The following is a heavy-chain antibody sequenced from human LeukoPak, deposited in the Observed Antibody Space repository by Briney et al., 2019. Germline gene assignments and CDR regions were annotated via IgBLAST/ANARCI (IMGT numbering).Heavy chain of an antibody. J-gene: IGHJ5*02. CDR1: GFTFSSTG. CDR3: ATDGSGWSRSS. Sequence: GGSLRLSCAASGFTFSSTGMTWVRQAPGKGLEWVSTITFSGLGLYYADSVKGRFTISRDNSKNMVYLQMNSLRAEDTAIYYCATDGSGWSRSSWGQGTLVTVSS. V-gene: IGHV3-23*01. CDR2: ITFSGLGL. D-gene: IGHD6-19*01.